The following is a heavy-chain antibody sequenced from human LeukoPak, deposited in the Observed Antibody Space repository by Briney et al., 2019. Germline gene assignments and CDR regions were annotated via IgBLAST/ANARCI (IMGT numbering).Heavy chain of an antibody. Sequence: GGSLRLSCAASGFTFSSYWMHWVRQAPGKGLVWVSRINSDGSSTSYADSVKGRFTISRDNAKNTLYLQMNSLRAEDTAVYYCARDGYSYGYPGDYFDYWGQGTLVTVSS. CDR3: ARDGYSYGYPGDYFDY. CDR1: GFTFSSYW. D-gene: IGHD5-18*01. J-gene: IGHJ4*02. V-gene: IGHV3-74*01. CDR2: INSDGSST.